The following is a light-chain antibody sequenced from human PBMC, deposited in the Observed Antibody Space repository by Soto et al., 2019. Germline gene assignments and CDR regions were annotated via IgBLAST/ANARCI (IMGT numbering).Light chain of an antibody. Sequence: QSALTQPASVSGSPGQSITISCTGTSSDVGGYNYVSWYQQHPGKVPKVLIYEVSVRPSGVSNRFSGSKSGNMASLTISGLQAEDEADYYCSSYTSSSSVVFGGVTKLTVL. CDR1: SSDVGGYNY. CDR3: SSYTSSSSVV. J-gene: IGLJ2*01. V-gene: IGLV2-14*01. CDR2: EVS.